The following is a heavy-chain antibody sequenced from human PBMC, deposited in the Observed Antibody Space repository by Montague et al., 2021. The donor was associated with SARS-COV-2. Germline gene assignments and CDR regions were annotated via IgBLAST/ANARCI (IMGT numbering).Heavy chain of an antibody. CDR2: IYYTGST. V-gene: IGHV4-59*12. CDR3: ARAIGAPENWFDP. CDR1: GGSIRNYF. Sequence: SETLSLTCTVSGGSIRNYFWSWIRQPPGKGLEWIGYIYYTGSTNYNPSLKGRVTMSISMSENQFSLKLNSVTAADTAVYYCARAIGAPENWFDPWGQGTLVTVSS. D-gene: IGHD3-16*01. J-gene: IGHJ5*02.